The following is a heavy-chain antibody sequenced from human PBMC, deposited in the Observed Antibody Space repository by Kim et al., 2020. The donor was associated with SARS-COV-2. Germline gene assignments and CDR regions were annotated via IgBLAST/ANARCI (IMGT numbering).Heavy chain of an antibody. Sequence: GGSLRLSCAASGFTFDDYAMHWVRQAPGKGLEWVSGISWNSGSIGYADSVKGRFTISRDNAKNSLYLQMNSLRAEDTALYYCAKDTGSRYYYAIMGFHYGMDVWGQGTTVTVSS. J-gene: IGHJ6*02. D-gene: IGHD3-10*01. CDR1: GFTFDDYA. CDR2: ISWNSGSI. CDR3: AKDTGSRYYYAIMGFHYGMDV. V-gene: IGHV3-9*01.